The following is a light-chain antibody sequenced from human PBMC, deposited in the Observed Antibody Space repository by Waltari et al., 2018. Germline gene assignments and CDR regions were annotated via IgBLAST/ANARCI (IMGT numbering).Light chain of an antibody. J-gene: IGKJ1*01. CDR1: QSVLYSSNNKNY. CDR2: WAS. CDR3: QQYNNWPKT. Sequence: IVMTQSPDSLAVSLGEWATINCKSSQSVLYSSNNKNYLAWYQQKPGQPPRLLIYWASTRESGVPDRFSGSGSETDFTLTISSLQAEDVAVYYCQQYNNWPKTFGQGTKVEIK. V-gene: IGKV4-1*01.